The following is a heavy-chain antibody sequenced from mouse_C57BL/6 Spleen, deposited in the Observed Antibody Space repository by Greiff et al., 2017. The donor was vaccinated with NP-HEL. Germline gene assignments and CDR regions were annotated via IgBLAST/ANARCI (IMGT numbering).Heavy chain of an antibody. V-gene: IGHV1-53*01. CDR3: ARSLYDGYYPLAY. D-gene: IGHD2-3*01. Sequence: QVQLQQPGTELVKPGASVQLSCKASGYTFTSYWMHWVKQRPGQGLEWIGNINPSNGGTNYNEKFKSKATLTVDKSSSTAYMQLSSLTSEDSAVYDCARSLYDGYYPLAYWGQGTLVTVSA. CDR1: GYTFTSYW. CDR2: INPSNGGT. J-gene: IGHJ3*01.